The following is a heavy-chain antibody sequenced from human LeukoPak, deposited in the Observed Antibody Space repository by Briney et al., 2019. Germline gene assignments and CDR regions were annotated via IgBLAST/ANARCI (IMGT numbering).Heavy chain of an antibody. CDR1: GDSISSASYY. CDR3: ARGGSGSPYYYYMDV. D-gene: IGHD3-10*01. CDR2: IYYSGST. Sequence: SETLSLTCTVSGDSISSASYYWSWIRQPPGKGLEWIGYIYYSGSTNYNPSLKSRVTISLDTSKNQFSLKLSSVTAADTAVYYCARGGSGSPYYYYMDVWGKGTTVTISS. J-gene: IGHJ6*03. V-gene: IGHV4-61*01.